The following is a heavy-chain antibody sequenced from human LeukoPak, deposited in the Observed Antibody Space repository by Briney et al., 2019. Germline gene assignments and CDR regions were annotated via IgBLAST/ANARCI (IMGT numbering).Heavy chain of an antibody. CDR3: AKEGGYDFPSYFDY. Sequence: GGSLRLSCAASGFTFSTYALTWVRQVPGKGLEWVSAISGSGGSTYYADSVKGRFTISRDNSKNTLYLQMNSLRAEDTAVYYCAKEGGYDFPSYFDYWGQGTLVTVSS. CDR1: GFTFSTYA. V-gene: IGHV3-23*01. D-gene: IGHD5-12*01. CDR2: ISGSGGST. J-gene: IGHJ4*02.